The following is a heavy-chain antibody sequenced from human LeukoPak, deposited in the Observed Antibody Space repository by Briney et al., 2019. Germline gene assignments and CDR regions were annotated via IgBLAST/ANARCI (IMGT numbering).Heavy chain of an antibody. D-gene: IGHD6-6*01. V-gene: IGHV3-23*01. J-gene: IGHJ3*02. CDR1: GFTFSSYA. CDR2: ISGSGGST. CDR3: AKDRVRSSSSRAFDI. Sequence: PGGSLRLSCAASGFTFSSYAMSWVRQAPGKGLEWVSGISGSGGSTYYADSVKGRLTISRDNSKNTLYLQMNSLRAEDTAVYYCAKDRVRSSSSRAFDIWGQGTMVTVSS.